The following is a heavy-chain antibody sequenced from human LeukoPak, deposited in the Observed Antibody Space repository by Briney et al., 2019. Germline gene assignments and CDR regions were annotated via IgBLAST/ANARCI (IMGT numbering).Heavy chain of an antibody. CDR3: ARDLSSSWYSLAY. CDR2: INWDGEAT. J-gene: IGHJ4*02. Sequence: QTGGSLRLSCAASGVTIADHGMSWVRQVPGKGLEWVSGINWDGEATGYADSVKGRFTISRDNAKKSLYLEMNSLRDGDTALYYCARDLSSSWYSLAYWGQGTLVTVSS. D-gene: IGHD6-13*01. V-gene: IGHV3-20*04. CDR1: GVTIADHG.